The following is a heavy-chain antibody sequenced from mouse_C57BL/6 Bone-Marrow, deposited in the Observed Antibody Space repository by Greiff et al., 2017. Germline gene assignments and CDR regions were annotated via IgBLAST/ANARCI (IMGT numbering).Heavy chain of an antibody. D-gene: IGHD2-3*01. J-gene: IGHJ3*01. Sequence: EVQLQQSGPVLVKPGASVKMSCKASGYTFTDYYMNWVKQSPGKSLEWIGVINPYNGGTSYNQKFKGKATLTVDKSASTAYMELNSRTSEDSAVYDCARWGYEAWLAYWGQGTLVTVSA. CDR1: GYTFTDYY. V-gene: IGHV1-19*01. CDR2: INPYNGGT. CDR3: ARWGYEAWLAY.